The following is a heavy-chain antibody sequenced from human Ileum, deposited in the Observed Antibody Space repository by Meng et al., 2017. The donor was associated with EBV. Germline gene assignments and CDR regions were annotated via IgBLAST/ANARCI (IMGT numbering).Heavy chain of an antibody. CDR3: ASSDYYRSDY. V-gene: IGHV4-4*02. CDR1: GGSISRSDW. Sequence: QVQRQESGQGLGKASGTLSLPCAVSGGSISRSDWWSWARQPPGKGLEWIGETSHSGSTNYSPSLKSRVTISLDKSKNQLSLKLNSVTAADTAVYYCASSDYYRSDYWGQGTLVTVSS. J-gene: IGHJ4*02. D-gene: IGHD3-22*01. CDR2: TSHSGST.